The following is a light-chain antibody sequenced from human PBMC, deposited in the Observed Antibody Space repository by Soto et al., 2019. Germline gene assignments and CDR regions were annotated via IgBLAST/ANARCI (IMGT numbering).Light chain of an antibody. V-gene: IGKV3-15*01. J-gene: IGKJ1*01. Sequence: EIVMTQSPATLSVSPGERATLSCRASQSVSSNLAWYQQKPGQAPRLLIYGASTRATGIPARFSGSGAGTEFTRTIISLQSEDFAVYYCQQYNNWPPAWTFGQGTKVEIK. CDR1: QSVSSN. CDR2: GAS. CDR3: QQYNNWPPAWT.